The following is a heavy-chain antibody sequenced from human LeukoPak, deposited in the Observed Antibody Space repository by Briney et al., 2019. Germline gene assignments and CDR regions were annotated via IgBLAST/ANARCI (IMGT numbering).Heavy chain of an antibody. Sequence: SETLSLTCTVSGGSISSYYWSWIRQPPGKGLEWIGYIYYSGSTNYNPSLKSRVTISVDTSKNQFSLKLSSVTAADTAVYYCARQSSGWYRGSFDYWGQGTLVTVSS. D-gene: IGHD6-19*01. J-gene: IGHJ4*02. V-gene: IGHV4-59*01. CDR1: GGSISSYY. CDR2: IYYSGST. CDR3: ARQSSGWYRGSFDY.